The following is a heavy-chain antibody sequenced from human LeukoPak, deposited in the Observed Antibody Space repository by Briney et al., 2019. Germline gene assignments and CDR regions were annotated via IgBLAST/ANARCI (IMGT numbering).Heavy chain of an antibody. CDR1: GLTFSSYA. Sequence: GGSLRLSCAASGLTFSSYAMHWVRQAPGKGLEWVAVISYDGSNKYYADSVKGRFTISRDNSKNTLYLQMNSLRAEDTAVYYCAKGSSFDYWGQGTLVTVSS. V-gene: IGHV3-30*04. CDR3: AKGSSFDY. CDR2: ISYDGSNK. J-gene: IGHJ4*02.